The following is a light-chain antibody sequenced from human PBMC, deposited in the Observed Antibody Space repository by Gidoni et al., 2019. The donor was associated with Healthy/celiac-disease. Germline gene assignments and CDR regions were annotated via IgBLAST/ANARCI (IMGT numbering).Light chain of an antibody. J-gene: IGKJ4*01. CDR1: QSVSSN. CDR2: GAS. V-gene: IGKV3D-15*01. CDR3: QQYNNWPPLT. Sequence: ELVMSQSPATLAVSPGERATLSCRASQSVSSNLSWYQQKPGQAPRLLIYGASLRATGIPARCSGSGSGTESTLIISSLHSEDFAVYYCQQYNNWPPLTFXGXTKVXIK.